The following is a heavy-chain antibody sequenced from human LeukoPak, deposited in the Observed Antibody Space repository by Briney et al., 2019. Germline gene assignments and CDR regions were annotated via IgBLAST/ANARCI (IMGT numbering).Heavy chain of an antibody. J-gene: IGHJ5*02. CDR2: MYVSGSS. Sequence: SQTLSLTCIVSGDSINNDTYYWNWIRQPAGKGLEWIGRMYVSGSSNYNPSLKSRVTISVDTSKNQFSLKLSSVTAADTAVYYCARQLPTMIVVVITFSARRAWFDPWGQGTLVTVSS. V-gene: IGHV4-61*02. D-gene: IGHD3-22*01. CDR1: GDSINNDTYY. CDR3: ARQLPTMIVVVITFSARRAWFDP.